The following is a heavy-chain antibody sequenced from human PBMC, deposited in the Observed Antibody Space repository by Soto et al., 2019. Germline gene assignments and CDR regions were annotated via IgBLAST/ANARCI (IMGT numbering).Heavy chain of an antibody. D-gene: IGHD4-17*01. V-gene: IGHV3-48*02. CDR1: GFTFSSYA. J-gene: IGHJ4*02. CDR2: ISSSSSTI. Sequence: GGSLRLSCAASGFTFSSYAMSWVRQAPGKGLEWVSSISSSSSTIYYADSVKGRFTISRDNAKNSLYLQMNSLRDEDTAVYYCARDTDYGDCFDYWGQGTLVTVSS. CDR3: ARDTDYGDCFDY.